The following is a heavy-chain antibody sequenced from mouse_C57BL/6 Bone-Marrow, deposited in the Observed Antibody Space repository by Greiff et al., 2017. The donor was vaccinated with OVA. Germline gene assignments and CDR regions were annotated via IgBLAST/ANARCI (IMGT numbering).Heavy chain of an antibody. CDR3: ARDSNYFYFDY. CDR1: GYTFTSYW. CDR2: IDPSDSYT. D-gene: IGHD2-5*01. Sequence: QVQLQQPGAELVMPGASVKLSCKASGYTFTSYWMHWVKQRPVQGLEWIGKIDPSDSYTNYNQKFKGKSTLTVDKSSSTAYMQLSSLTSEESAVYYCARDSNYFYFDYGGQGTSLTVTS. V-gene: IGHV1-69*01. J-gene: IGHJ2*03.